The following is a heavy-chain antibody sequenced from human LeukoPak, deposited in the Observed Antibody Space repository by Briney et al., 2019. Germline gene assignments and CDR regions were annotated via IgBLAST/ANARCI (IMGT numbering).Heavy chain of an antibody. Sequence: GASVKVSCKASGYTFTSYYMHWVRQAPGQGLEWMGIINPSGGSTSYAQKFQGRVTITADKSTSTAYMELSSLRSEDTAVYYCARDPDSSRRASGSYVYWGQGTLVTVSS. D-gene: IGHD1-26*01. CDR3: ARDPDSSRRASGSYVY. CDR1: GYTFTSYY. V-gene: IGHV1-46*01. CDR2: INPSGGST. J-gene: IGHJ4*02.